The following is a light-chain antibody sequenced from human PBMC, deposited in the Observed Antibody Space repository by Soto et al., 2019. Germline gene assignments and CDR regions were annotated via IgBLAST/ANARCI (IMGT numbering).Light chain of an antibody. Sequence: QSALTQPASVSGSPGQSITISCTGSDISGYNYVSWYQQYPGKAPKLMIYEVSNRPSGVSHRFSGSKSGNTASLTISGLQGGDGAGYFRRTTQVFATGTKLTVL. J-gene: IGLJ1*01. CDR1: DISGYNY. CDR2: EVS. V-gene: IGLV2-14*01. CDR3: RTTQV.